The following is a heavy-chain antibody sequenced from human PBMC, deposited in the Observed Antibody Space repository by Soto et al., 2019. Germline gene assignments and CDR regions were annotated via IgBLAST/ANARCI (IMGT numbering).Heavy chain of an antibody. J-gene: IGHJ4*02. CDR1: GFTFSSYW. V-gene: IGHV3-74*01. Sequence: EVQVVESGGGLVQPGGSLRLSCVVSGFTFSSYWMHWVRQAPGKGLVCVSWINGXXXXXXXXXXXKGRFTISRDNAKXXXXXXXXXLXXXXXAVYYCARGTIRGQGTLVTVSS. D-gene: IGHD2-21*01. CDR3: ARGTI. CDR2: INGXXXXX.